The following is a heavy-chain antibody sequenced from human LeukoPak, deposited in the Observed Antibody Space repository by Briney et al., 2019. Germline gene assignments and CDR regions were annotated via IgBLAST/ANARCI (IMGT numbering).Heavy chain of an antibody. CDR3: ARDGRWGGDY. Sequence: ASVKVSCKASGGTFSSYAISWVRQAPGQGLEWMGWINTHTGNPTYAQGFTGRFLFSLDTSVSTAYLQITSLKAEDTAVYFCARDGRWGGDYWGQGTLVTVSS. V-gene: IGHV7-4-1*02. CDR2: INTHTGNP. D-gene: IGHD3-16*01. J-gene: IGHJ4*02. CDR1: GGTFSSYA.